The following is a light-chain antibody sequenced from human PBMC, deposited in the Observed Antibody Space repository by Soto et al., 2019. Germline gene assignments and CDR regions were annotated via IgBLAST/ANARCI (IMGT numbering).Light chain of an antibody. CDR2: GAS. CDR3: PQYNKSFLYS. V-gene: IGKV3-20*01. J-gene: IGKJ2*01. CDR1: QTVSNNY. Sequence: EIVLTQSPGTLSLSPGERATLSCRASQTVSNNYLAWYQQKPGQAPRLLLYGASSRATGIPDRFSGSGSGTDFTLTISRLEPEDFAVYYCPQYNKSFLYSFGQGTNLEIK.